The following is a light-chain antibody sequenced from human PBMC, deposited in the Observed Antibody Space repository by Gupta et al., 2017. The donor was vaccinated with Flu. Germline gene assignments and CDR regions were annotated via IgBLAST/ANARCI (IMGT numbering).Light chain of an antibody. Sequence: QSALTQPASVSGSPGPSITISCTGTSSDVGGYNYVSWYQQHPGKAPNLMIYEVRNRPSGVANRFSGSESSNTATPTITGLETEDVADYYCSSYASGSTLEVFGGGTKLTVL. J-gene: IGLJ3*02. CDR3: SSYASGSTLEV. CDR2: EVR. V-gene: IGLV2-14*01. CDR1: SSDVGGYNY.